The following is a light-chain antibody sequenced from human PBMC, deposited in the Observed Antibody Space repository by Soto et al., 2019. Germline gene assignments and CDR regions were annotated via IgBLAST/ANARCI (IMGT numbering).Light chain of an antibody. CDR3: QHYNSYSEA. CDR2: GAS. J-gene: IGKJ1*01. CDR1: QSVSSY. V-gene: IGKV3-11*01. Sequence: EIVLTQSPATLSWSPGERATLSCRASQSVSSYLAWYQQKPGQAPRLLIYGASNRATGIPDRFSGSGSGTEFTLTISSLQPDDFATYYCQHYNSYSEAFGQGTKVDIK.